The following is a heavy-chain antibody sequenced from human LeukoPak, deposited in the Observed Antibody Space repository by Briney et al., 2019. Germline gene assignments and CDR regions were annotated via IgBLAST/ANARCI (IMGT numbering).Heavy chain of an antibody. Sequence: TSETLSLTCTVSDDSITIYYWTWIRQPPGKGLEWIGYIDHTGITNYNPSLNSRVTISRDTSKNHFSLELSSATAADTAVYYCASNYYGSGSYSYYYYYYYMDVWGKGTTVTVSS. J-gene: IGHJ6*03. CDR3: ASNYYGSGSYSYYYYYYYMDV. V-gene: IGHV4-59*01. CDR1: DDSITIYY. D-gene: IGHD3-10*01. CDR2: IDHTGIT.